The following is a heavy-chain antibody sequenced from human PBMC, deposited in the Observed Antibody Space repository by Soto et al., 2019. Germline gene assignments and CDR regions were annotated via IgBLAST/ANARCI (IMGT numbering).Heavy chain of an antibody. D-gene: IGHD1-1*01. CDR3: ARAVSGWNDAYYYYYMDV. CDR1: GFTFSDYY. V-gene: IGHV3-11*01. CDR2: ISSSGSTI. J-gene: IGHJ6*03. Sequence: GGSLRLSCAASGFTFSDYYMSWIRQAPGKGLEWVSYISSSGSTIYYADSVKGRFTISRDNAKNSLYLQMNSLRAEDTAVYYCARAVSGWNDAYYYYYMDVWGKGTTVTVSS.